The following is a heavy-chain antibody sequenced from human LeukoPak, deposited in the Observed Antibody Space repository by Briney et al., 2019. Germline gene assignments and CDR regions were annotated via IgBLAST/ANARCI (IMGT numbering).Heavy chain of an antibody. D-gene: IGHD3-9*01. CDR2: ISAYNGNT. CDR3: ARWGRNFDNWFDP. CDR1: GYTFNNYG. J-gene: IGHJ5*02. Sequence: AASVKVSCKASGYTFNNYGVIWVRQAPGQGLEWMGWISAYNGNTNYAQNLQGRVTMTTDTSTTTAYMELTSLTSDDTAVYYCARWGRNFDNWFDPWGQGTLVTVSS. V-gene: IGHV1-18*01.